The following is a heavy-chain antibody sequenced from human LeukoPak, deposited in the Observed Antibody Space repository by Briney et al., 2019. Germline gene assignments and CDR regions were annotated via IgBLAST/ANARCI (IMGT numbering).Heavy chain of an antibody. J-gene: IGHJ4*02. V-gene: IGHV3-30*02. CDR3: ARDADWAFDY. CDR2: IRADGSDK. D-gene: IGHD3-9*01. Sequence: GGSLILSCAASGFTFRVHGMHWVRQAPGKGLEWVAYIRADGSDKYYADSVKGRLTFSRDNSKNTVYLQMNGLRPEDTAVYYCARDADWAFDYWGRGTLVTVYS. CDR1: GFTFRVHG.